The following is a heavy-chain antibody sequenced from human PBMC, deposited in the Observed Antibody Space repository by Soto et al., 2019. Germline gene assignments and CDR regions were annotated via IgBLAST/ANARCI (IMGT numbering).Heavy chain of an antibody. Sequence: SDTLSRTFTCSGCSVRTGNYYGSWIRRPPGKGLEWIGYFYYTGRTNSNTSLKSRVTIHIDASKNQFSLRLSSVTAADTAVYYCARSMHYSDGSNYSPFDYWGQGTLVTVS. CDR3: ARSMHYSDGSNYSPFDY. CDR2: FYYTGRT. V-gene: IGHV4-61*01. D-gene: IGHD3-22*01. CDR1: GCSVRTGNYY. J-gene: IGHJ4*02.